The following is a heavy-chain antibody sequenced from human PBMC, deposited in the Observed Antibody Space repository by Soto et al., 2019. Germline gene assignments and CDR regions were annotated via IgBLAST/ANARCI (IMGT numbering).Heavy chain of an antibody. D-gene: IGHD1-26*01. CDR3: ARRQWGLRRAGDY. CDR2: IYYSGST. J-gene: IGHJ4*02. Sequence: QVQLQESGPGLVKPSETLSLTCTVSGGSISSYYWSWIRQPPGKGLEWIGYIYYSGSTNYNPSLKSRVTISVDTSKNQFSLKLSFVTAADTAVYYCARRQWGLRRAGDYWGQGTLVTVSS. V-gene: IGHV4-59*01. CDR1: GGSISSYY.